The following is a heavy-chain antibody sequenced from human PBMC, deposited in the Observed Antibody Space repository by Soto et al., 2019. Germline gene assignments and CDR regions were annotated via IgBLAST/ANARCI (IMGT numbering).Heavy chain of an antibody. V-gene: IGHV4-59*01. Sequence: SETLSLTCTVSGGSISSYYWSWIRQPPGKGLEWIGYIYYSGSTNYNPSLKSRVTISVDTSKNQFSLKLSSVTAADTAVYYCARDQGYSYVPGLMYNGMDVWGQGTTVTVSS. CDR2: IYYSGST. CDR3: ARDQGYSYVPGLMYNGMDV. J-gene: IGHJ6*02. D-gene: IGHD5-18*01. CDR1: GGSISSYY.